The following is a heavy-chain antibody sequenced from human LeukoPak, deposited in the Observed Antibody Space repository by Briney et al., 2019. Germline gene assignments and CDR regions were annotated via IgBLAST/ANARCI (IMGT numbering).Heavy chain of an antibody. D-gene: IGHD5-12*01. CDR2: IYYSGST. CDR1: GGSISSYY. Sequence: TPSETLSLTCTVSGGSISSYYWSWTRQPPGKGLEWIGYIYYSGSTNYNPSLKSRVTISVNTSKNQFSLKLSSVTAADTAVYYCASTGLKGYSGYDYVWYAFDIWGQGTMVTVSS. J-gene: IGHJ3*02. V-gene: IGHV4-59*01. CDR3: ASTGLKGYSGYDYVWYAFDI.